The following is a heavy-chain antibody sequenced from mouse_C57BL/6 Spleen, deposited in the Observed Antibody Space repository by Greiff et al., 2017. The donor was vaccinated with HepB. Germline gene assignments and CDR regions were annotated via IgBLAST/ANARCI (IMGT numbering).Heavy chain of an antibody. V-gene: IGHV5-17*01. J-gene: IGHJ1*03. D-gene: IGHD2-1*01. CDR1: GFTFSDYG. CDR2: ISSGSSTI. Sequence: DVMLVESGGGLVKPGGSLKLSCAASGFTFSDYGMHWVRQAPEKGLEWVAYISSGSSTIYYADTVKGRFTISRDNAKNTLFLQMTSLRSEDTAMYYCARGNYGYFDVWGTGTTVTVSS. CDR3: ARGNYGYFDV.